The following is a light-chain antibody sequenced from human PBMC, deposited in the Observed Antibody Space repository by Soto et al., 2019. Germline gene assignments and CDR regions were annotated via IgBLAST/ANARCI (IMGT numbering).Light chain of an antibody. CDR2: LGS. V-gene: IGKV2-28*01. CDR3: MQALQTPIT. CDR1: QSLLHSNGYNY. J-gene: IGKJ5*01. Sequence: DIVMTQYPLSLPVTPGEPASISCRSSQSLLHSNGYNYLDWYLQKPGQSPQLLIYLGSNRASGVPDRFSGSGPGTDFTLKISRVEAEDVGVYYCMQALQTPITFGQGTRLEIK.